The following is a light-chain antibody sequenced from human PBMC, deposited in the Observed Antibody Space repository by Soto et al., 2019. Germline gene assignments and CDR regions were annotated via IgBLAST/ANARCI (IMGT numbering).Light chain of an antibody. Sequence: QSALTQPASVSGSPGQSITISFTGTSSDVGGYNYVSWYQQHTGKAPKLMIYEVSNRPSGVSNRFSGSKSGNTASLTISGLQAEDEGDYYCSSYTSSSTLYVFGTGTKLTVL. CDR1: SSDVGGYNY. CDR3: SSYTSSSTLYV. CDR2: EVS. V-gene: IGLV2-14*01. J-gene: IGLJ1*01.